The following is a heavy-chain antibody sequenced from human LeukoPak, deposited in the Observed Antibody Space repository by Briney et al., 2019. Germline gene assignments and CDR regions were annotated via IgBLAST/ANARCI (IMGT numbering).Heavy chain of an antibody. J-gene: IGHJ6*02. Sequence: GGSLRLSCAASGFTFSSYWMNWARQAPGKGLEWVASINHNGNVNYYVDSVKGRFTISRDNAKNSLYLQMSNLRAEDTAVYFRARGGGLDVWGQGATVTVSS. CDR1: GFTFSSYW. V-gene: IGHV3-7*03. CDR3: ARGGGLDV. D-gene: IGHD3-16*01. CDR2: INHNGNVN.